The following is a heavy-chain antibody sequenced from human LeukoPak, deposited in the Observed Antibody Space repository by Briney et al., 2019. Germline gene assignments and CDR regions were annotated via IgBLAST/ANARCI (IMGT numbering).Heavy chain of an antibody. CDR2: INPNSGGT. CDR1: GYTFTGYY. D-gene: IGHD5-18*01. J-gene: IGHJ3*02. CDR3: AREDTATGAFDI. V-gene: IGHV1-2*06. Sequence: ASVKVSCKASGYTFTGYYMHWVRQAPGQGLEWMGRINPNSGGTNYAQKFQGRVTMTRDTSISTAYMELSRLRSDDTAVYCCAREDTATGAFDIWGQGTMVTVSS.